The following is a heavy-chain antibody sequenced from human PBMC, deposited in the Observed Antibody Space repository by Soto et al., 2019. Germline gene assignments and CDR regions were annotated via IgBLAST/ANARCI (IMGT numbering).Heavy chain of an antibody. CDR1: GGTFSSYA. CDR2: IIRIFGTA. CDR3: ATPPAGYYYYGMDV. J-gene: IGHJ6*02. Sequence: QVQLVQSGAEVKKPGSSVKVSCKASGGTFSSYAISWVRQAPGQGLEWMGGIIRIFGTADYAQKFQGRVTITADESTGTADMELSSLRSEDTAVYYCATPPAGYYYYGMDVWGQGTTVTVSS. V-gene: IGHV1-69*12.